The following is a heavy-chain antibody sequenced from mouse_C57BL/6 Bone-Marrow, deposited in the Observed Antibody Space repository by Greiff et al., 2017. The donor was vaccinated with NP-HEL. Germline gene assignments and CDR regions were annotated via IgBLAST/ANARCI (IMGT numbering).Heavy chain of an antibody. CDR2: IYPGRGST. Sequence: VQLQQPGAELVQPGASVKMSCKASGYTFTSYWITWLKQRPGQGLEWIGDIYPGRGSTNYNEKLKSKATLTVDTSSSTAYMQLSSLTSEDSAVYYCARSSGYVAYWGQGTLVTVSA. J-gene: IGHJ3*01. CDR1: GYTFTSYW. CDR3: ARSSGYVAY. D-gene: IGHD3-2*02. V-gene: IGHV1-55*01.